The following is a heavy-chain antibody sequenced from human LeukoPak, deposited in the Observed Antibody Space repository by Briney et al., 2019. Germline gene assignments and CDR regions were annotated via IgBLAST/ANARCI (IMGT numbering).Heavy chain of an antibody. CDR3: TRIYGTTPDY. CDR1: GFTFSSYW. J-gene: IGHJ4*02. CDR2: INSDGSST. Sequence: GGSLRLSCAASGFTFSSYWMHWVRQAPGKGLVWVSRINSDGSSTSYADSVKGRFTVSKDNSKNTLYLQMNSLRVEDTAVYYCTRIYGTTPDYWGQGTLVTVSS. V-gene: IGHV3-74*01. D-gene: IGHD1-1*01.